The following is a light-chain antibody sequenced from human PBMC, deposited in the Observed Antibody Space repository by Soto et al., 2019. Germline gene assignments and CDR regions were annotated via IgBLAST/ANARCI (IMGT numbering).Light chain of an antibody. J-gene: IGKJ1*01. CDR2: RAS. CDR1: HYVYSN. CDR3: QQYHNLWT. V-gene: IGKV3-15*01. Sequence: EIVMTQSPATLSMSPGERATLSCTASHYVYSNVAWFQQRPGQAPRLLIYRASARATGTPARFSGSGSGTEFTLTITSLQSEVFAVYYCQQYHNLWTFGQGTEVEIK.